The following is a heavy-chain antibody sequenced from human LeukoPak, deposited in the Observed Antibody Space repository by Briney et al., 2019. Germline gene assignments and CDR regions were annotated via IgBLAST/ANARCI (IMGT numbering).Heavy chain of an antibody. CDR1: RDSLTSSRHY. V-gene: IGHV4-39*01. D-gene: IGHD2-21*02. CDR3: VAEMTASAAFDI. CDR2: LHHTGRN. Sequence: SATLSLTCPVSRDSLTSSRHYWGWIRRPPGTRLQWVASLHHTGRNYSNAALKSRVSISMGTAKSQFSLKVNSVTAADSGVYYCVAEMTASAAFDIWGQGTMVAVSS. J-gene: IGHJ3*02.